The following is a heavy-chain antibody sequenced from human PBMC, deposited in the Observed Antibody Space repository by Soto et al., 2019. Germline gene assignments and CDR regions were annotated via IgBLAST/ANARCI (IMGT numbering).Heavy chain of an antibody. CDR1: GYTFTSYY. CDR2: INPSGGST. Sequence: GASVKVSCKASGYTFTSYYMHWMRQAPGQGLEWMGIINPSGGSTSYAQKFQGRVTMTRDTSTSTVYMELSRLRSEDTAVYYCARGNVLWSGSSSGGYYFNCRGHGNRVIFAS. J-gene: IGHJ4*01. CDR3: ARGNVLWSGSSSGGYYFNC. D-gene: IGHD3-3*01. V-gene: IGHV1-46*01.